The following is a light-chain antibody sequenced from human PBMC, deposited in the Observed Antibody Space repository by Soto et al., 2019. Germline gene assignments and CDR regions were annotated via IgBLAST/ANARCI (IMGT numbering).Light chain of an antibody. Sequence: SYELTQPPSVSVAPGQTARITCGGNNIGSKSVHWYQQKPGQAPVLVVYDDNDRPSGIPERFSGSDSGNTATLTMSRVEAGDEADYYCQVWHSGVDWVFGGGTKLTVL. CDR3: QVWHSGVDWV. CDR1: NIGSKS. V-gene: IGLV3-21*02. J-gene: IGLJ2*01. CDR2: DDN.